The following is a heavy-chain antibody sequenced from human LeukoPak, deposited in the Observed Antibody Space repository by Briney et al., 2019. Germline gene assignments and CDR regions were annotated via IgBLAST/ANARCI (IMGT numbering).Heavy chain of an antibody. CDR1: GYTFTSYG. CDR3: ARGPNYYYYMDV. J-gene: IGHJ6*03. Sequence: AASVKVSCKASGYTFTSYGISWVRQAPGQGLEWLGWISTYNGNTHYAQKLQGRVTMTTDTSTSTAYMELRSLRSDDTAVYYCARGPNYYYYMDVWGKGTTVTISS. CDR2: ISTYNGNT. V-gene: IGHV1-18*01.